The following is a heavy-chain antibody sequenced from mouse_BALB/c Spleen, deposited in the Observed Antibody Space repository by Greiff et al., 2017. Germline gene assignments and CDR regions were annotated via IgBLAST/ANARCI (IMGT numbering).Heavy chain of an antibody. Sequence: EVKLVESGGGLVQPGGSRKLSCAASGFTFSSFGMHWVRQAPEKGLEWVAYISSGSSTIYYADTVKGRFTISRDNPKNTLFLQMTSLRSEDTAMYYCARDDSRDFDVWGAGTTVTVSS. D-gene: IGHD2-13*01. CDR1: GFTFSSFG. J-gene: IGHJ1*01. CDR2: ISSGSSTI. V-gene: IGHV5-17*02. CDR3: ARDDSRDFDV.